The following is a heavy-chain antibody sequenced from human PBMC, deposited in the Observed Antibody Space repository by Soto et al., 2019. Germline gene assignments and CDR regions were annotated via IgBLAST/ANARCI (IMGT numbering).Heavy chain of an antibody. CDR2: ISSSSSYI. Sequence: GGSLRLSCAASGFTFSSYSMNWVRQAPGKGLEWVSSISSSSSYIYYADSVKGRFTISRDNAKNSLYLQMNSLRAEDTAVYYCARDSATVTYYYYYGMDVWGQGTTVTVSS. V-gene: IGHV3-21*01. J-gene: IGHJ6*02. CDR3: ARDSATVTYYYYYGMDV. D-gene: IGHD4-17*01. CDR1: GFTFSSYS.